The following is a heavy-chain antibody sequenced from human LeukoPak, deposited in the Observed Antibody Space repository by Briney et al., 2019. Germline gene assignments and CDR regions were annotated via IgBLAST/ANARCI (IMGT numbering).Heavy chain of an antibody. CDR2: INHSGST. V-gene: IGHV4-34*01. CDR1: GGSFSGYY. CDR3: ARRFQLWSRYYYYYYMDV. D-gene: IGHD5-18*01. J-gene: IGHJ6*03. Sequence: SETLSLTCAVYGGSFSGYYWSWIRQPPGKGLEWIGEINHSGSTNYNPSLKSRVTISVDTSKNQFSLKLSSVTAADTAVYYCARRFQLWSRYYYYYYMDVWGKGTTVTVSS.